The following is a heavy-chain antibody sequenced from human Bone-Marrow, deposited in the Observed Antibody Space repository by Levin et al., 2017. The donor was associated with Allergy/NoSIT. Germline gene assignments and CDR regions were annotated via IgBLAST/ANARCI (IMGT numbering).Heavy chain of an antibody. CDR3: AREAVAGDFDY. CDR1: GFTFTGFY. Sequence: ASVKVSCKTSGFTFTGFYLHWVRQAPGQGLEWMGWLNPNTGGINYADKFQGRVNLTLDTSNTTAYMDLSSLKSDDTAIYYCAREAVAGDFDYWGQGTLVTVSS. J-gene: IGHJ4*02. CDR2: LNPNTGGI. D-gene: IGHD6-19*01. V-gene: IGHV1-2*02.